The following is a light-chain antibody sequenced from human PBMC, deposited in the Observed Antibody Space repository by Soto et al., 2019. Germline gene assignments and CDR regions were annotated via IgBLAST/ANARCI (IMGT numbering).Light chain of an antibody. CDR3: QHYNSYSEA. CDR2: GAY. V-gene: IGKV3-20*01. J-gene: IGKJ1*01. CDR1: QSVSSSY. Sequence: EIVLTQSPGTLSLSPGERATLSGRSSQSVSSSYLTWYQQKPGQAPRLLIYGAYSRATGITDRFSGSGSGTEFTLTISSLQPDDFATYYCQHYNSYSEAVGQGTKVDIK.